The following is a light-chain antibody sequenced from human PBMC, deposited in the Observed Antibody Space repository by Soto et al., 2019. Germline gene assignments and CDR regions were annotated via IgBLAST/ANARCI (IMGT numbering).Light chain of an antibody. CDR2: DAS. Sequence: DVLMTQSPSSLSASVGDRVTITCQASQDINNYLNWYQQKPGKAPKLLIYDASNLETGVPLRFSGSGSGTEFTFTISSLQPEDIATYYCQKYNSAPRTFGQGTKVEIK. V-gene: IGKV1-33*01. J-gene: IGKJ1*01. CDR3: QKYNSAPRT. CDR1: QDINNY.